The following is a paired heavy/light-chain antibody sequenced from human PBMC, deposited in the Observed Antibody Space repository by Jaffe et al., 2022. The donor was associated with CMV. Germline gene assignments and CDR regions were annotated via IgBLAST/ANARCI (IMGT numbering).Light chain of an antibody. CDR2: DNS. V-gene: IGLV1-40*01. CDR3: QSYDSSLSGLV. Sequence: QSVLTQPPSVSGAPGQSVTISCTGSSSNIGAGYDVHWYQHLPGAAPKLVIYDNSNRPSGVHRFSGSKSGTSASLAITGLQAKDEADYYCQSYDSSLSGLVFGGGTKLTVL. CDR1: SSNIGAGYD. J-gene: IGLJ2*01.
Heavy chain of an antibody. CDR1: GFPFSTYA. V-gene: IGHV3-23*01. Sequence: EVQLLESGGGLEQPGGSLRLSCAASGFPFSTYAMGWVRQAPGKGLEWVAGISDSGYSQYYGASVRGRFTISRDNSKNTLYLQMSSLRAEDTAVYHCAKGLGAMVRAMDVWGQGATVTVS. D-gene: IGHD3-10*01. J-gene: IGHJ6*02. CDR3: AKGLGAMVRAMDV. CDR2: ISDSGYSQ.